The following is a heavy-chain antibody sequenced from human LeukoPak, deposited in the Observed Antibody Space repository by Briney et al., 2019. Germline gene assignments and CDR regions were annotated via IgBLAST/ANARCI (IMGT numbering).Heavy chain of an antibody. CDR3: ASRDTSSWGFDY. Sequence: PSETLSLTCAVSGGSISSGGYSWTWIRQSPGKGLEWIGYIYHSGSTYYNPSLKSRVTISVDRSKNQFSLKLSSVTAADTAVYYCASRDTSSWGFDYWGQGTLVTVSS. J-gene: IGHJ4*02. CDR1: GGSISSGGYS. V-gene: IGHV4-30-2*06. CDR2: IYHSGST. D-gene: IGHD6-13*01.